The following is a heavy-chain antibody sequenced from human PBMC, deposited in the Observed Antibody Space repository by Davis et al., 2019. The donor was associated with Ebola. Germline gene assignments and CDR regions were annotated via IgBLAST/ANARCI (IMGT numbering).Heavy chain of an antibody. V-gene: IGHV1-69*13. CDR2: IIPIFGTA. CDR1: GGTFSSYA. Sequence: AASVKVSCKASGGTFSSYAISWVRQAPGQGLEWMGGIIPIFGTANYAQKFQGRATITADESTSTAYMELSSLRSEDTAVYYCARITGTDVYYYGMDVWGQGTTVTVSS. CDR3: ARITGTDVYYYGMDV. J-gene: IGHJ6*02. D-gene: IGHD1-20*01.